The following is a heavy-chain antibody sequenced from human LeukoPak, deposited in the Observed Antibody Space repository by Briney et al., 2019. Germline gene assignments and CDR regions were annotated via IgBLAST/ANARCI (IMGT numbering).Heavy chain of an antibody. CDR1: GFTFSSYN. CDR3: AIEGSGIFDY. CDR2: ISSSSSYI. Sequence: GGSLRLSCAASGFTFSSYNMNWVRQAPGKGLEWVSSISSSSSYIYYADSVKGRFTISRDNAKNSLYLQMNSLRAEDTAVYYCAIEGSGIFDYWGQGTLVTVSS. D-gene: IGHD1-26*01. J-gene: IGHJ4*02. V-gene: IGHV3-21*01.